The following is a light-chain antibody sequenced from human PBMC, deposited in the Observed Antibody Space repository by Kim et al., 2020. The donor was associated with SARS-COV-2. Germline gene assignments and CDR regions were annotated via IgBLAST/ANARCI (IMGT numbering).Light chain of an antibody. V-gene: IGLV5-45*02. CDR2: YKSDSDK. Sequence: QPVLTQPSSLSASPGASASLTCTLPSGINVGNYRIYWYQQKPGSPPQYLLSYKSDSDKQQGSGVPSRFSGSKDASANAGVLLISGLQPDDEADYYCMIWHSSAYGFGTGTKVTVL. J-gene: IGLJ1*01. CDR3: MIWHSSAYG. CDR1: SGINVGNYR.